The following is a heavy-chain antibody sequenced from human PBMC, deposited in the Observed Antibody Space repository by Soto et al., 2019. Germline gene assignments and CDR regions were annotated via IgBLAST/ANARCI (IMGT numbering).Heavy chain of an antibody. Sequence: SETLSLTWTACGGCFKSGSYSWSWIRQRPGKGLEWSGYVYETGRTSYTPSLKTRVSISMDTSKNQFSLNLHSVPAPDTAVYFSARYFAYFDSCGQRTLVTVSS. D-gene: IGHD3-9*01. CDR2: VYETGRT. V-gene: IGHV4-61*01. CDR1: GGCFKSGSYS. CDR3: ARYFAYFDS. J-gene: IGHJ4*02.